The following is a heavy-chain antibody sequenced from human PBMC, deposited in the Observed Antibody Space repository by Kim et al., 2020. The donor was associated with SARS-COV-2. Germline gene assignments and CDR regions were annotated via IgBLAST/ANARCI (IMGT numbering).Heavy chain of an antibody. CDR2: IYTSGRT. CDR1: GGSISSGSYY. J-gene: IGHJ5*02. V-gene: IGHV4-61*02. CDR3: ARLLYYYDSSGYYWFDP. D-gene: IGHD3-22*01. Sequence: SETLSLTCTVSGGSISSGSYYWSWLRQPAGKGREGIGRIYTSGRTNYNPSLKSRVTISVDTSKNQFSLKLSSVTAADTSVYYCARLLYYYDSSGYYWFDPWGQRTPVTCSS.